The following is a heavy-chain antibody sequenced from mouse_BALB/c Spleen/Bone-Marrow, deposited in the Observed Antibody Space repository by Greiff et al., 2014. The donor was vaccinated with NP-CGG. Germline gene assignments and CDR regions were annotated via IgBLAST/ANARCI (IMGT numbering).Heavy chain of an antibody. CDR3: ARITTATGAMDY. Sequence: VQLQESGPGLVAPLQSLSITCTVSGFSLTNYGVHWVRQPPGKGLEWLGVIWADGSTNYNSALMSRLSISKDNSKSQVFFKMNSLQTDDTAMYYCARITTATGAMDYWGQGTSVTVSS. J-gene: IGHJ4*01. CDR1: GFSLTNYG. V-gene: IGHV2-9*02. CDR2: IWADGST. D-gene: IGHD1-2*01.